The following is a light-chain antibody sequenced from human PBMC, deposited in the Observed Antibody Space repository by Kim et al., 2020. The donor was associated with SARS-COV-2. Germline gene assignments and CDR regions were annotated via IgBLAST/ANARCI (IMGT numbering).Light chain of an antibody. CDR3: YSAADNNWV. V-gene: IGLV3-27*01. CDR2: KDS. J-gene: IGLJ3*02. Sequence: SYELTQPSSVSVSPGQTARITCSGDVLAKKYARWFQQKPGQAPVLVIYKDSERPSGIPERFSGSSSGTTVTLTISVAQVEDEADYYCYSAADNNWVFGGGTQLTVL. CDR1: VLAKKY.